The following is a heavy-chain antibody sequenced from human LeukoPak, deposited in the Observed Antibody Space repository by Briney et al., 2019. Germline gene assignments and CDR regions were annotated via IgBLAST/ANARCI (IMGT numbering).Heavy chain of an antibody. J-gene: IGHJ4*02. V-gene: IGHV3-48*01. CDR3: ARSGAYDAHNC. Sequence: GGSLRLSCAASGFTVSSNYMSWVRQAPGKGLEWISYISSSSSTIYYADSVKGRFTVSRDNAKNSLYLQMNSLRAEDTAVYYCARSGAYDAHNCWGQGTLVTVSS. CDR2: ISSSSSTI. CDR1: GFTVSSNY. D-gene: IGHD5-12*01.